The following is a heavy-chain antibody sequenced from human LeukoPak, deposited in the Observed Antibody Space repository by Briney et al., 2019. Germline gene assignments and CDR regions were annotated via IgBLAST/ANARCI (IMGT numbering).Heavy chain of an antibody. Sequence: PGGSLRLSCAASGFTFSNYAMHWVRQAPGKELDWVALIRFDGTNKYYADSVRGRFTISRDNSKNTLSLQMSSLRAEDTAVYYCARSAYCSGGACYSKTFDYWGQGTLVTVSS. D-gene: IGHD2-15*01. V-gene: IGHV3-30*02. CDR2: IRFDGTNK. CDR3: ARSAYCSGGACYSKTFDY. CDR1: GFTFSNYA. J-gene: IGHJ4*02.